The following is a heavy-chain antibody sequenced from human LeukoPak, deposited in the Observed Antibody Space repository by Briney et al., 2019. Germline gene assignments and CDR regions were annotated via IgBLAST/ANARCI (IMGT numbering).Heavy chain of an antibody. D-gene: IGHD3-9*01. V-gene: IGHV4-59*12. CDR3: ARDHGRYFDWLLPDY. CDR2: IYYSGST. J-gene: IGHJ4*02. Sequence: SETLSLTCTVSGGSISSYYWSWIRQPPGKGLEWIGSIYYSGSTYYNPSLKSRVTISVDTSKNQFSLKLSSVTAADTAVYYCARDHGRYFDWLLPDYWGQGTLVTVSS. CDR1: GGSISSYY.